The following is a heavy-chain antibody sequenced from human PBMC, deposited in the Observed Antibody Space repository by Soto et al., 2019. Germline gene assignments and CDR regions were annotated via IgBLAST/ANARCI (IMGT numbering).Heavy chain of an antibody. J-gene: IGHJ6*04. CDR3: ARRARPDFSYLPV. CDR1: GFTLSGYA. D-gene: IGHD6-6*01. CDR2: ISSNGVGT. Sequence: GGSLRLSCAASGFTLSGYAMDWVRQAPGKGLEYVSGISSNGVGTYYANSVQGRFTISRDNSKNTVYLQMGSLRPEDMAVYYCARRARPDFSYLPVWGTGTTVTVSS. V-gene: IGHV3-64*01.